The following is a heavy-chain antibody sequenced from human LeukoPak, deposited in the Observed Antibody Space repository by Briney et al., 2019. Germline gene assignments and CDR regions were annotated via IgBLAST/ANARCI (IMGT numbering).Heavy chain of an antibody. CDR3: ARDLRRYGSYSDY. V-gene: IGHV3-7*01. J-gene: IGHJ4*02. CDR1: GFTFSSYW. D-gene: IGHD3-9*01. Sequence: GSLRPSCAASGFTFSSYWMSWVRQAPGKGLEWVANIKQDGSEKYYVDSVKGRFTISRDNAKNSLYLQMNSLRAEDTAVYYCARDLRRYGSYSDYWGQGTLVTVSS. CDR2: IKQDGSEK.